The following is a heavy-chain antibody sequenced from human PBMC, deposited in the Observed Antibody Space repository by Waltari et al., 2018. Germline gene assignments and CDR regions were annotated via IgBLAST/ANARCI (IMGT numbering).Heavy chain of an antibody. CDR3: TRVGGPTTDFFYGLDV. J-gene: IGHJ6*02. CDR2: VYYSGST. V-gene: IGHV4-39*07. Sequence: QLQLQESGPGVVRPSEALSPTCRVPVAPTSRSSDYWRWIRQPPGKGLEWIGSVYYSGSTYYSSSIRSRVTISVDTSKNQSSLKLDSVTAADTAVYYCTRVGGPTTDFFYGLDVWGQGTTVTVSS. D-gene: IGHD3-16*01. CDR1: VAPTSRSSDY.